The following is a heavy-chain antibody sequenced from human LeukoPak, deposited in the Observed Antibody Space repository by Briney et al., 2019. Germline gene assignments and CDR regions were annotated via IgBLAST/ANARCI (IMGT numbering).Heavy chain of an antibody. D-gene: IGHD1-1*01. J-gene: IGHJ6*04. CDR3: AREQTSITTFGMDV. CDR2: IKQDGSEK. Sequence: GGTLRLSCAASGFTFSSYWMSWVRQAPGKGLEWVANIKQDGSEKYYADSVKGRFTISRDNAQSTLYLQMNSLRTEDTAVYYCAREQTSITTFGMDVWGKGTTVIVSS. V-gene: IGHV3-7*04. CDR1: GFTFSSYW.